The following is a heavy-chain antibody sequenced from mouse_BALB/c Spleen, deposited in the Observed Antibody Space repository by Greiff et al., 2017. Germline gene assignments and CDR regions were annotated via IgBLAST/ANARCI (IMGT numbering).Heavy chain of an antibody. V-gene: IGHV5-6*01. D-gene: IGHD2-3*01. CDR2: ISSGGSYT. Sequence: EVHLVESGGDLVKPGGSLKLSCAASGFTFSSYGMSWVRQTPDKRLEWVATISSGGSYTYYPASVKGRFTISRDNAKNTLYLQMSSLKSEDTAMYYCARHGVTTDYYAMDYWGQGTSVTVSS. CDR3: ARHGVTTDYYAMDY. J-gene: IGHJ4*01. CDR1: GFTFSSYG.